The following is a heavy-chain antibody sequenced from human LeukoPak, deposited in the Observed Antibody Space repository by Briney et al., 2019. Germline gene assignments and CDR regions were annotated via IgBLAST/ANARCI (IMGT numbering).Heavy chain of an antibody. J-gene: IGHJ4*02. Sequence: TGGSLRLSCSVSGFTFSTYVMHWVSQAPGKGLEYVSAISSNGDNTYYADSVKGRFTISRDNSKNTLYLQMSSLRADDTAVYYCVRGTGYWGQGTLVTVSS. CDR3: VRGTGY. CDR1: GFTFSTYV. V-gene: IGHV3-64D*06. CDR2: ISSNGDNT.